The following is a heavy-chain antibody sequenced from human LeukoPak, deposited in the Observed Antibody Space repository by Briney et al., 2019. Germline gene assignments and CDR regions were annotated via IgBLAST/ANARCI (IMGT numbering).Heavy chain of an antibody. V-gene: IGHV3-23*01. J-gene: IGHJ6*03. D-gene: IGHD5-18*01. Sequence: GGSLRLSCAASGFTFSSYAMSWVRQAPGKGLEWVSAISGSGGSTYYADSVKGRFTISRDNSKNTLYLHMNSLRAEHTAVYYCVVTVTYYYYYYMDVWGKGTTVTVSS. CDR3: VVTVTYYYYYYMDV. CDR2: ISGSGGST. CDR1: GFTFSSYA.